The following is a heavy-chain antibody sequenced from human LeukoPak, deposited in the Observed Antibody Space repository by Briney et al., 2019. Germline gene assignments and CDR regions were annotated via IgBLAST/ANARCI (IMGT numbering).Heavy chain of an antibody. CDR2: IIPIFGTA. V-gene: IGHV1-69*05. CDR3: ARVVGDSSGYYPYYFDY. Sequence: ASVKVSCKAPGGTFSSYAISWVRQAPGQGLEWMGGIIPIFGTANYAQKFQGRVTITTDESTSTAYMELSSLRSEDTAVYYCARVVGDSSGYYPYYFDYWGQGTLVTVSS. J-gene: IGHJ4*02. CDR1: GGTFSSYA. D-gene: IGHD3-22*01.